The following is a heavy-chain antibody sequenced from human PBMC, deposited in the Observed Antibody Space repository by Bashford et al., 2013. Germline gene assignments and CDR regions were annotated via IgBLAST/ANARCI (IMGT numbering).Heavy chain of an antibody. V-gene: IGHV1-18*01. CDR1: GYTFTSYG. Sequence: ASVKVSCKASGYTFTSYGISWVRQAPGQGLEWMGWISAYNGNTNYAQKLQGRVTMTTDTSTSTAYMELRSLRSDDTAVYYCAGPSMVATHYYYGMDVWGQGTTVTVSS. CDR2: ISAYNGNT. D-gene: IGHD5-12*01. J-gene: IGHJ6*02. CDR3: AGPSMVATHYYYGMDV.